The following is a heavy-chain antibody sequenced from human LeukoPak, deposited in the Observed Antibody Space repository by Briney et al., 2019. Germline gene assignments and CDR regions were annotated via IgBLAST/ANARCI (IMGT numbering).Heavy chain of an antibody. CDR2: IIPILGIA. CDR3: ARGVYYYDSSGYTGGWFDP. V-gene: IGHV1-69*04. D-gene: IGHD3-22*01. Sequence: GSSVKVSCKASGGTFSSYAISWVRQAPGQGLEWMGRIIPILGIANYAQKFQGRVTITADKSTSIAYMELSSLRSEDTAVYYCARGVYYYDSSGYTGGWFDPWGQGTLVTVSS. J-gene: IGHJ5*02. CDR1: GGTFSSYA.